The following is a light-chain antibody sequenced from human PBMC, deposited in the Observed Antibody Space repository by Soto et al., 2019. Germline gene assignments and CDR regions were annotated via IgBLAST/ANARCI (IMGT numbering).Light chain of an antibody. J-gene: IGKJ3*01. CDR3: QQSYSTPLS. CDR2: AAS. Sequence: DIQMTQSPSSLSASVGDRVSITCRASQSISSYLNWYQQKPGKAPKLLIHAASSLQSGVPSRFRGGGSGTDFTLTISSLQPEDFATYYCQQSYSTPLSFGPGTTVDIK. V-gene: IGKV1-39*01. CDR1: QSISSY.